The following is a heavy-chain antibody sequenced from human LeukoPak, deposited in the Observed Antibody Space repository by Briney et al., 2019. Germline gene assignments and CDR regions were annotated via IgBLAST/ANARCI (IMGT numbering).Heavy chain of an antibody. CDR1: GFSLSGYW. CDR2: IKEGTTAT. Sequence: GGSLRLSCTVSGFSLSGYWMSWVRQTPKSGLEWLASIKEGTTATWYVDSVKGRFTISRDSAKNSLYLQMNSLRAEDTALYYCARDSERRSDCWGQGTLVTVSS. CDR3: ARDSERRSDC. V-gene: IGHV3-7*03. J-gene: IGHJ4*02. D-gene: IGHD4-17*01.